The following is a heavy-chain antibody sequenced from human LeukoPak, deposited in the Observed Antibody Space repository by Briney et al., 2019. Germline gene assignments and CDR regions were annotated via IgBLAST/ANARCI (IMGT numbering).Heavy chain of an antibody. V-gene: IGHV3-48*01. CDR1: GFTFSSYS. D-gene: IGHD2-2*01. CDR3: ARDPRYCSSTSCYAGLGDYMDV. Sequence: GGSLRLSCAASGFTFSSYSINWVRQAPGKGLEWVSYISSSSSTIYYADSVKGRFTISRDNAKNSLYLQMNSLRAEDTAVYYCARDPRYCSSTSCYAGLGDYMDVWGKGTTVTVSS. J-gene: IGHJ6*03. CDR2: ISSSSSTI.